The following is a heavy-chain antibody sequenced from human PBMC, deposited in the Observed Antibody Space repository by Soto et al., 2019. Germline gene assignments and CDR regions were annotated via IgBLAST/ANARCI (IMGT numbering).Heavy chain of an antibody. J-gene: IGHJ4*02. CDR3: ANSGYFYWSYPQRFDY. D-gene: IGHD3-9*01. Sequence: EVQLLESGGGLVQPGGSLRLSCAASGFTFSSYAMSWVRQAPGKGLEWVSAISGSGGSTYYADSVKGRFTISRDNSKNTLYLQMNSLRAEDTAGYYCANSGYFYWSYPQRFDYWGQGTLVTVSS. CDR1: GFTFSSYA. V-gene: IGHV3-23*01. CDR2: ISGSGGST.